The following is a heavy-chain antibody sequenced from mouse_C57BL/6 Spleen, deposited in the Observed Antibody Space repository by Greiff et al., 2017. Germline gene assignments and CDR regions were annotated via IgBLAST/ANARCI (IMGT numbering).Heavy chain of an antibody. J-gene: IGHJ3*01. CDR3: AQGHGSSLTSWFAY. CDR1: GYTFTDYN. Sequence: VQLQQSGPELVKPGASVKIPCKASGYTFTDYNMDWVKQSHGKSLEWIGDINPNNGGTIYNQKFKGKATLTVDKSSSTAYMELRSLTSEDTAVYYCAQGHGSSLTSWFAYWGQGTLVTVSA. D-gene: IGHD1-1*01. V-gene: IGHV1-18*01. CDR2: INPNNGGT.